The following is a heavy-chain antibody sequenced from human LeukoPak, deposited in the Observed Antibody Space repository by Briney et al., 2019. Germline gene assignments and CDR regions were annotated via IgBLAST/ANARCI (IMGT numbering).Heavy chain of an antibody. Sequence: PGGSLRLSCAASGFTFNSYEMNWVRQAPGKGLEWVSYMSSSGSTIYYADSVKGRFTISRDNAKNSLFLQMNSLRAEDTAVYYCARHDGDGFDIWGQGTMVTVAS. CDR2: MSSSGSTI. J-gene: IGHJ3*02. CDR1: GFTFNSYE. V-gene: IGHV3-48*03. D-gene: IGHD3-16*01. CDR3: ARHDGDGFDI.